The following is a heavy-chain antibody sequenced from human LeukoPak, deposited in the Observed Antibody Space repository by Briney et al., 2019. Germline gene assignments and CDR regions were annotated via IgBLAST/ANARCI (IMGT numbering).Heavy chain of an antibody. CDR1: GFTFSSYA. D-gene: IGHD4-17*01. CDR3: AKDRGFALYGDYVDY. CDR2: IRYDGSKK. J-gene: IGHJ4*02. Sequence: GGSLRLSCAASGFTFSSYAMHWVRQAPGKGLEWVAFIRYDGSKKYYADSVKGRFTISRDNSKNTLYLQMNSLRAEDTAVYYCAKDRGFALYGDYVDYWGQGTLVTVSS. V-gene: IGHV3-30*02.